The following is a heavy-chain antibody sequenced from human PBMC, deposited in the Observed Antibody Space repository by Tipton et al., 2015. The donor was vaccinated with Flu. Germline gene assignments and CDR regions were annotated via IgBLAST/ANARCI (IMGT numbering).Heavy chain of an antibody. V-gene: IGHV3-48*03. CDR2: ITPSGVDK. D-gene: IGHD3-3*01. Sequence: GSLRLSCAASGFTFSSYEMNWVRQAPGKGLEWVSYITPSGVDKYYADSVRGRFTVSRDNSKNTFYLQMNSLRAEDTAVYYCAKGWPGDFWSGHYNLFDYWGQGTLVTVSS. J-gene: IGHJ4*02. CDR3: AKGWPGDFWSGHYNLFDY. CDR1: GFTFSSYE.